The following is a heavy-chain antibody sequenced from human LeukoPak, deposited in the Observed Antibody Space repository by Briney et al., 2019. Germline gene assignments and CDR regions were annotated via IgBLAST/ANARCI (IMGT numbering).Heavy chain of an antibody. CDR1: GYSISSSNW. CDR3: ARAGPTTAVDAFDI. D-gene: IGHD1-26*01. V-gene: IGHV4-28*03. Sequence: KASETLSLTCAVSGYSISSSNWWGWIRQPPGKGLEWIGYIYYSGSNYYNPSLESRVTMTLDTSKNQISLNLSSVTAVDTAVYYCARAGPTTAVDAFDIWGLGTKVTVSS. CDR2: IYYSGSN. J-gene: IGHJ3*02.